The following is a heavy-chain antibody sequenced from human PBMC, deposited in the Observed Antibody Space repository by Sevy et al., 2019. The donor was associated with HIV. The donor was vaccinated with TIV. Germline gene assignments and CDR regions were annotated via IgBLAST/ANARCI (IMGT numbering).Heavy chain of an antibody. J-gene: IGHJ6*02. CDR1: GDTFSSYG. CDR2: ISAYIGNT. V-gene: IGHV1-18*04. CDR3: ASGDLRGYGIDV. D-gene: IGHD3-10*01. Sequence: ASVKVFCKASGDTFSSYGITWVRQAPGQGLEWMAWISAYIGNTNYAQKLQGRVIMTTDTSTKTVYMELRSLRSDDTAVYYCASGDLRGYGIDVWGQGTTVTVSS.